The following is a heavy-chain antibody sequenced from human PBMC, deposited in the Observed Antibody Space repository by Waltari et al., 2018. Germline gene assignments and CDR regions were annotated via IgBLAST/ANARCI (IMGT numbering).Heavy chain of an antibody. CDR2: IYHSGST. CDR3: ARAPAGRFDY. Sequence: QVQLQESGPGLVKPSETLSLTCAVSGYSISSGYYWGWIRQPPGKGLEWIGSIYHSGSTYYNPSLKSRVTISVDTSKSQFSLKRSSVTAADTAVYYCARAPAGRFDYWGQGTLVTVSS. CDR1: GYSISSGYY. V-gene: IGHV4-38-2*01. D-gene: IGHD6-13*01. J-gene: IGHJ4*02.